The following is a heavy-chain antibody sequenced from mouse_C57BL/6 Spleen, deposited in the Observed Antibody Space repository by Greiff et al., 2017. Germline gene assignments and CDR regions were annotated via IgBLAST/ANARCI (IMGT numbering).Heavy chain of an antibody. Sequence: EVNVVESGGGLVKPGGSLKLSCAASGFTFSDYGMHWVRQAPEKGLEWVAYISSGSSTIYYADTVKGRFTISRDNAKNTLFLQMTSLRSEDTAMYYCARGGFSRYFDVWGTGTTVTVSS. CDR2: ISSGSSTI. CDR1: GFTFSDYG. CDR3: ARGGFSRYFDV. V-gene: IGHV5-17*01. J-gene: IGHJ1*03.